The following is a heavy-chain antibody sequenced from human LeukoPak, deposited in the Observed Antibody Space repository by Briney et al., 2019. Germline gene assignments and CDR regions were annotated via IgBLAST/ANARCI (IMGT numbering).Heavy chain of an antibody. CDR3: TRVNLRGSKYNWFDP. CDR1: GGTFTTHI. Sequence: SVKVSCTPFGGTFTTHIFNWVRQAPGQGLEWMGTITPIIGTTKYAKRFQARVTITADRSTSTAYLELSDLTYDDTAVYYCTRVNLRGSKYNWFDPWGQGTHVSVS. V-gene: IGHV1-69*08. D-gene: IGHD1-26*01. CDR2: ITPIIGTT. J-gene: IGHJ5*02.